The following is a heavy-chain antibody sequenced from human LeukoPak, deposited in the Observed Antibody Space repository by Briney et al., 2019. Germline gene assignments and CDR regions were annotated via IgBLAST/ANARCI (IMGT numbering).Heavy chain of an antibody. CDR2: INSDGSST. CDR1: GFTFSSYW. D-gene: IGHD6-13*01. J-gene: IGHJ2*01. V-gene: IGHV3-74*01. Sequence: GGSLRLSCAASGFTFSSYWMHWVRQAPGKGLVWVSRINSDGSSTSYADSVKGRFTISRENAKNTLYLQMNSLRAGDTAVYYCVREGVSSSWNNWYFDLWGRGTLVTVSS. CDR3: VREGVSSSWNNWYFDL.